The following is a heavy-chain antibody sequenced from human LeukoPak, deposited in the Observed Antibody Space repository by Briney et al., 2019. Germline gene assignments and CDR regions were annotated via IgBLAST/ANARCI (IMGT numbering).Heavy chain of an antibody. J-gene: IGHJ4*02. V-gene: IGHV4-34*01. CDR2: INHSGST. CDR3: ARVTYYDFWSGYRPPDY. Sequence: SETLSLTCAVYGGSFSGYYWSWIRQPPGKGLEWIGEINHSGSTNHNPSLKSRVTISVDTSKNQFSLKLSSVTAADTAVYYCARVTYYDFWSGYRPPDYWGQGTLVTVSS. D-gene: IGHD3-3*01. CDR1: GGSFSGYY.